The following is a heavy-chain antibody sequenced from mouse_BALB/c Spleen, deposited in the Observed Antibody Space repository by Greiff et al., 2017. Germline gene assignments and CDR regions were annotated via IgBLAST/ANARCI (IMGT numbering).Heavy chain of an antibody. Sequence: EVMLVESGGGLVKPGGSLKLSCAASGFTFSDYYMYWVRQTPEKRLEWVATISDGGSYTYYPDSVKGRFTISRDNAKNNLYLQMSSLKSEDTAMYYCARAYDNYYAMDYWGQGTSVTVSS. CDR1: GFTFSDYY. V-gene: IGHV5-4*02. CDR3: ARAYDNYYAMDY. D-gene: IGHD2-3*01. J-gene: IGHJ4*01. CDR2: ISDGGSYT.